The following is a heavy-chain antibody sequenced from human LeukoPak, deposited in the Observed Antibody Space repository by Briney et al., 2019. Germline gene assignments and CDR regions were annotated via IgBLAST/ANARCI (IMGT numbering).Heavy chain of an antibody. Sequence: GASVKVSCKASGYTFTGYYMHWVRQAPGQGLEWMGRINPNSGGTNYAQKFQGRVTMTRDTSISTAYMELSRLRSDDTAVYYCARGGENKGYNYGYEDYWGQGTLVTVSS. D-gene: IGHD5-18*01. V-gene: IGHV1-2*06. CDR3: ARGGENKGYNYGYEDY. CDR2: INPNSGGT. CDR1: GYTFTGYY. J-gene: IGHJ4*02.